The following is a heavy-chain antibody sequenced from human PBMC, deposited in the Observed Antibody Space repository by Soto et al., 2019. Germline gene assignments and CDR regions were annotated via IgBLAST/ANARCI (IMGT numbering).Heavy chain of an antibody. CDR3: ARGMGLYYFDY. Sequence: ASVKVSCKASGNTFTSYAMHWVRQAPGQRPEWMGWINAGNGNTKYSQKFQGRVTITRDTSASTAYMELSSLRSEDTALYYCARGMGLYYFDYWGQGTLVTVSS. CDR2: INAGNGNT. CDR1: GNTFTSYA. J-gene: IGHJ4*02. D-gene: IGHD3-16*01. V-gene: IGHV1-3*01.